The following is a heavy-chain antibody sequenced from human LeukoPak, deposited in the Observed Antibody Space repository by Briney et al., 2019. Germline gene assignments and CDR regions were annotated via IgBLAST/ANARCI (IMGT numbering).Heavy chain of an antibody. CDR2: ISTAGAST. Sequence: PVGSLRLSCAASGFTFNTYAMHWVRQAPGKGLEYVSAISTAGASTYYANSVKDRFSISRDNSKNTLYLQMGSLRAEDMAVYYCARGKGIYCGGACSALDYWGQGTLVTVSS. D-gene: IGHD2-21*02. J-gene: IGHJ4*02. V-gene: IGHV3-64*01. CDR3: ARGKGIYCGGACSALDY. CDR1: GFTFNTYA.